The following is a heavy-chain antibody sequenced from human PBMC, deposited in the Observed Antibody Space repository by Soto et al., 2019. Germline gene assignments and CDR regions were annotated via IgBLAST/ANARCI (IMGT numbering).Heavy chain of an antibody. V-gene: IGHV1-18*04. J-gene: IGHJ4*03. Sequence: ASVKVSCKASGYPFTSSGFSWVRQAPGQGLERLGWISAYNGNTLYARKFKGRVTMTTDTSTSTAYMELGSLRSDDTAVYYCATDPYGRSAPRCSAMEAWCQGIMVTVFS. D-gene: IGHD2-15*01. CDR2: ISAYNGNT. CDR1: GYPFTSSG. CDR3: ATDPYGRSAPRCSAMEA.